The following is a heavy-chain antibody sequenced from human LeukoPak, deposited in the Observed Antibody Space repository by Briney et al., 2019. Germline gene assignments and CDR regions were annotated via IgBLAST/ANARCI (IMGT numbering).Heavy chain of an antibody. J-gene: IGHJ4*02. CDR1: GFTFSGYL. CDR3: AREPRH. D-gene: IGHD6-6*01. V-gene: IGHV3-74*03. Sequence: GGSLRLSCAASGFTFSGYLMHWVRQAPGKGLVWVSRINSDGSSRTYADFVKGRFTISRDNAKNMVFLQMNSLRPDDTAVYYCAREPRHWGQGTLVTTSS. CDR2: INSDGSSR.